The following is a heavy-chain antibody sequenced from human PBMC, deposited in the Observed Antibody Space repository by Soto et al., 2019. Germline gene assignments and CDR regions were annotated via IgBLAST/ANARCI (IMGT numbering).Heavy chain of an antibody. V-gene: IGHV1-69*13. Sequence: SVKVSCKASGGTFSSYAISWVRQAPGQGLEWMGGIIPIFGTANYAQKFQGRVTITADESTSTAYMELSSLRSEDTAVYYCARGGYSYGYNPYYYGMDVWGQGTTVTVSS. CDR2: IIPIFGTA. J-gene: IGHJ6*02. D-gene: IGHD5-18*01. CDR3: ARGGYSYGYNPYYYGMDV. CDR1: GGTFSSYA.